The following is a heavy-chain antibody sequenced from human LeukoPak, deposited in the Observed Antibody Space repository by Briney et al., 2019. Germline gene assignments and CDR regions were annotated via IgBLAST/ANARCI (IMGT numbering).Heavy chain of an antibody. Sequence: PSETLSLTCAVYGGSFSGYYWSWIRQPPGKGLEWIGYIYYSGSTNYNPSLKSRVTISVDTSKNQFSLKLSSVTAADTAVYYCARGRGYSYGSVWFDPWGQGTLVTVSS. CDR1: GGSFSGYY. J-gene: IGHJ5*02. CDR2: IYYSGST. CDR3: ARGRGYSYGSVWFDP. D-gene: IGHD5-18*01. V-gene: IGHV4-59*01.